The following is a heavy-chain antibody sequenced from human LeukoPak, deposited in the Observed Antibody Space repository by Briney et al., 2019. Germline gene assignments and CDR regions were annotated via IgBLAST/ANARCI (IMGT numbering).Heavy chain of an antibody. V-gene: IGHV4-31*03. CDR2: IYYSGST. CDR1: GGSISSGGYY. CDR3: ARGDIVVVGYYYYGMDV. D-gene: IGHD2-2*01. Sequence: PSQTLSLTCTVSGGSISSGGYYWRWIRQHPGKGLEWIGYIYYSGSTYYNPSLKSRVTISVDTSKNQFSLKLSSVTAADTAVYYCARGDIVVVGYYYYGMDVWGQGTTVTVSS. J-gene: IGHJ6*02.